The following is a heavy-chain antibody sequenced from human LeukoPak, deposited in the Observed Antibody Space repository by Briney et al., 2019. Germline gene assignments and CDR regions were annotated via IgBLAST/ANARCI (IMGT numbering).Heavy chain of an antibody. V-gene: IGHV3-11*01. D-gene: IGHD3-22*01. CDR2: ISSSGSTM. J-gene: IGHJ4*02. CDR3: ATRGPDSSGFCRFDY. CDR1: GFTFSDYC. Sequence: GGSLRLSCAASGFTFSDYCMSWIRQAPGKGLEWVSFISSSGSTMYYADSVKGRFTISRDNAKNSLYLQMNSLRAEDTAVYYCATRGPDSSGFCRFDYWGQGTLVTVSS.